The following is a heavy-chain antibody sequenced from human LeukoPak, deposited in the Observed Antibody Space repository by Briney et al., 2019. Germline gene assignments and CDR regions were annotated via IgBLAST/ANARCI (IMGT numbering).Heavy chain of an antibody. CDR2: ISNSDGST. CDR3: AKSLGVGGYTRYKGFDQ. V-gene: IGHV3-23*01. Sequence: GGSLRHSCAASGFTFSSYAMNWVRQAPGKGLEWVSSISNSDGSTYYADFVKGRFTISRDNSKNTLHLQMNSLRAEDTAVYYCAKSLGVGGYTRYKGFDQWGQGTLVTVSS. J-gene: IGHJ4*02. CDR1: GFTFSSYA. D-gene: IGHD5-24*01.